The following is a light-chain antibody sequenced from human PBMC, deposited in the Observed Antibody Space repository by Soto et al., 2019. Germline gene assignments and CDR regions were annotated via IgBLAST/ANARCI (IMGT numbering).Light chain of an antibody. J-gene: IGLJ1*01. Sequence: QSVLTQPPSASGSPGQSVTISCTGTSSDVGGYDYVSWYQQHPGKAPKLMIYEVSKRTSGVPDRFSGSKSGNTASLTVSGLQPENEADYSSTSYAASTTPLYVFGTGTKLTVL. CDR2: EVS. V-gene: IGLV2-8*01. CDR3: TSYAASTTPLYV. CDR1: SSDVGGYDY.